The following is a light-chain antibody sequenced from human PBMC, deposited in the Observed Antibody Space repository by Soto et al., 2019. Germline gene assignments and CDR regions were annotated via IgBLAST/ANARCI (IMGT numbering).Light chain of an antibody. V-gene: IGKV3-15*01. CDR1: QSVSSN. CDR2: GAS. Sequence: EIVMTQSPATLSVSPGERATLSCRASQSVSSNLAWYQQKPGQAPRLLIYGASTRATGIPARFSGSGSGTAFTLTISSLQAEYFAVYYCQQYRTFGQGTKVEIK. CDR3: QQYRT. J-gene: IGKJ1*01.